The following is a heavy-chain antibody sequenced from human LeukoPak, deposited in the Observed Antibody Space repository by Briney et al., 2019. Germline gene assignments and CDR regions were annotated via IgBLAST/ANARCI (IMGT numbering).Heavy chain of an antibody. V-gene: IGHV4-61*02. CDR1: GGSISSDTYY. CDR3: ARYTVARRYFDY. CDR2: IYTSGST. Sequence: SETLSLTCTLSGGSISSDTYYWTWIRQPAGKGLEWIGRIYTSGSTNYNSSLKSRVTISVDTSKNQFSLKLSSVTAADTAVYYCARYTVARRYFDYWGQGTLVTVSS. D-gene: IGHD6-19*01. J-gene: IGHJ4*02.